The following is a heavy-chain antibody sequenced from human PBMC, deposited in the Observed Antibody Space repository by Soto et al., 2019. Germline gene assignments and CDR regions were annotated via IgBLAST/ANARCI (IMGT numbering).Heavy chain of an antibody. J-gene: IGHJ4*02. D-gene: IGHD6-19*01. CDR1: GFPFDSHW. CDR3: VRESGVAGDC. V-gene: IGHV3-74*01. CDR2: IKTDGYAA. Sequence: ESGGVLVQPGGSLRLSCVASGFPFDSHWMHWVRQAPGEGLVWVSRIKTDGYAAAYADSVKGRFTISRDNTKNTVYLQMNSLRAEDTAVYFCVRESGVAGDCWGQGTLVTVSS.